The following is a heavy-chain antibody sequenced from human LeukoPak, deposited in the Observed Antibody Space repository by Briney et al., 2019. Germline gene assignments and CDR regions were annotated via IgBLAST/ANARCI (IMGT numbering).Heavy chain of an antibody. V-gene: IGHV5-51*01. Sequence: GESLKISCKGSGYSFTCYWIGWVRQMPGKGLEWMGIIYPGDSDTRYSPSFQGQVTISADKSISTAYLQWSSLKASDTAMYYCARLGCSSTSCYSNGYYFDYWGQGTLVTVSS. CDR2: IYPGDSDT. J-gene: IGHJ4*02. CDR3: ARLGCSSTSCYSNGYYFDY. D-gene: IGHD2-2*01. CDR1: GYSFTCYW.